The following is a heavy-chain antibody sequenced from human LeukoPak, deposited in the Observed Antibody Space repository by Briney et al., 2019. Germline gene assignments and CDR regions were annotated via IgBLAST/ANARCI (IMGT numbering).Heavy chain of an antibody. CDR1: GFTFSSYA. V-gene: IGHV3-48*03. CDR2: ISSSGRTI. J-gene: IGHJ3*02. CDR3: ARNSYAFDM. Sequence: GGSLRLSCAASGFTFSSYAMNWVRQAPGKGLEWVSYISSSGRTIFYADSVKGRFTISRDNAKNSLYLQMNGLRAEDTAVYYCARNSYAFDMWGQGTMVTVSS.